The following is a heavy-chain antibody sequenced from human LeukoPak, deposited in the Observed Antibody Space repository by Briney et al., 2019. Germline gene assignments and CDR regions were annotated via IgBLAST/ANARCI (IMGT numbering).Heavy chain of an antibody. V-gene: IGHV4-4*02. Sequence: SETLSLTCAVSGGPISSSNWWSWVRQPPGKGLEWIGEIYHSGSTNYNPSLKSRVTISVDKSKNQFSLKLSSVTAADTAVYYCARNTRLRQHFDYWGQGTLVTVSS. CDR2: IYHSGST. J-gene: IGHJ4*02. D-gene: IGHD3-16*01. CDR3: ARNTRLRQHFDY. CDR1: GGPISSSNW.